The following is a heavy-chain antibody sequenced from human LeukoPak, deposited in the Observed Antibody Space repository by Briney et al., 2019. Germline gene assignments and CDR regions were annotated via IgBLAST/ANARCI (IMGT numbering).Heavy chain of an antibody. Sequence: SETLSLTCTVSGGSISSGDYYWSWIRQPPGKGLEWIGYIYYSGSTYYNPSLKSRVTISVGTSKNQFSLKLSSVTAADTAVYYCARVGEVVTAIDYWGQGTLVTVSS. CDR3: ARVGEVVTAIDY. CDR1: GGSISSGDYY. J-gene: IGHJ4*02. V-gene: IGHV4-30-4*01. CDR2: IYYSGST. D-gene: IGHD2-21*02.